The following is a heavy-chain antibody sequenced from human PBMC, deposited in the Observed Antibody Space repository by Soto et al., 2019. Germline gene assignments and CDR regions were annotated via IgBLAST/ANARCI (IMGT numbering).Heavy chain of an antibody. D-gene: IGHD4-17*01. CDR2: ISSSSSTI. J-gene: IGHJ3*02. CDR1: GFTFSSYS. V-gene: IGHV3-48*01. Sequence: GGSLRLSCGAPGFTFSSYSMNWVRQAPGKGLEWVSYISSSSSTIYYADSVKGRFTISRDNAKNSLYLQMNSLRAEDTAVYYCARLRYAFDIWGQGTMVTVSS. CDR3: ARLRYAFDI.